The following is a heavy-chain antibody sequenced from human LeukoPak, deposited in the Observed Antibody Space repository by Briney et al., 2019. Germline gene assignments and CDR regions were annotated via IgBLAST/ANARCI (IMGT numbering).Heavy chain of an antibody. Sequence: SETVSLTCTVSRASISSYYWSWIRQPPGKGLEWIGYIYYSGSTNYNPSLKSRVTISVDTSKNQFSLRLSSVTAADTAVYYCARHRYYYDSSGYYYQPWGQGTLVTVSS. D-gene: IGHD3-22*01. CDR2: IYYSGST. CDR3: ARHRYYYDSSGYYYQP. CDR1: RASISSYY. J-gene: IGHJ5*02. V-gene: IGHV4-59*01.